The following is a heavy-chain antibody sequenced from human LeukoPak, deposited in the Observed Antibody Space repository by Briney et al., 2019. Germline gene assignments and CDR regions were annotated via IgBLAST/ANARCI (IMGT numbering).Heavy chain of an antibody. CDR1: GFTFSSYG. Sequence: GGSLRLSCAASGFTFSSYGMSWVRQAPGKGLEWVSAISGSGGSTYYADSVKGRFTISRDNSKNTLYLQMNSLRAEDTAVYYCAKVRMITMIAYDAFDIWGQGTMVTVSS. CDR3: AKVRMITMIAYDAFDI. D-gene: IGHD3-22*01. J-gene: IGHJ3*02. CDR2: ISGSGGST. V-gene: IGHV3-23*01.